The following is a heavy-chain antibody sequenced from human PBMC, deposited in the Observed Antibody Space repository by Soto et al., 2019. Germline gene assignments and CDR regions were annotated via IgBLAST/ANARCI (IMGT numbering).Heavy chain of an antibody. V-gene: IGHV4-30-2*01. CDR2: MYHSGST. J-gene: IGHJ4*02. D-gene: IGHD2-2*01. Sequence: QLQLQESGSGLVKPSQTLSLTCAVSGGSISSGGYSWSWIRQPPGKGLEWIGYMYHSGSTYYNPSLKGRVTLSIDRSKDQFSLKLSSVTAADTDVYYCARVPDYWGQGILVTVSS. CDR1: GGSISSGGYS. CDR3: ARVPDY.